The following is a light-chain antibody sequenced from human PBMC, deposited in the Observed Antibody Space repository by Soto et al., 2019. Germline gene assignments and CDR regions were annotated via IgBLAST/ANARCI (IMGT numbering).Light chain of an antibody. CDR1: SSDVGGYNY. CDR2: EVS. CDR3: SSYTIRSTYV. V-gene: IGLV2-14*01. J-gene: IGLJ1*01. Sequence: ALTQPASVSGSPGQSITISCTGTSSDVGGYNYVSWYQQHPGKAPKLVIYEVSDRPSGVSNRFSGSKSGNTASLTISGLQAEDAADYYCSSYTIRSTYVFGTGTKVTVL.